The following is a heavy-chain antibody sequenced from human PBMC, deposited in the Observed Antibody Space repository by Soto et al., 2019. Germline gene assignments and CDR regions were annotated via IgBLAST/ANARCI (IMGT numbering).Heavy chain of an antibody. CDR3: ARGHWQLEL. CDR2: ISSSSGSTT. Sequence: QVQLVESGGGLVKPGGSLRLSCAASGFTFSDYYMSWIRQAPGKGLEWVSYISSSSGSTTYYADSVKGRFTISSDNAKNSLYLQMNSLRAEDTAVYYCARGHWQLELWGQGTLVTVSS. D-gene: IGHD6-13*01. V-gene: IGHV3-11*01. J-gene: IGHJ5*02. CDR1: GFTFSDYY.